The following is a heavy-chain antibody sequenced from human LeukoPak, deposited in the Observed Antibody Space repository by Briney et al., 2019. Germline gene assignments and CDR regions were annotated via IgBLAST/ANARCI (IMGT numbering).Heavy chain of an antibody. CDR2: ISGSAGSA. V-gene: IGHV3-23*01. CDR1: GFTFSSYA. Sequence: PGGSLRLSCAASGFTFSSYAMSWVRQAPGKGLEWVSAISGSAGSAYYADPVKGRFTISRDNSKKTLYLQMNSLRAEDTAVYYCAKGAGYSGHDLSSYFDYWGQGALVTVSS. D-gene: IGHD5-12*01. J-gene: IGHJ4*02. CDR3: AKGAGYSGHDLSSYFDY.